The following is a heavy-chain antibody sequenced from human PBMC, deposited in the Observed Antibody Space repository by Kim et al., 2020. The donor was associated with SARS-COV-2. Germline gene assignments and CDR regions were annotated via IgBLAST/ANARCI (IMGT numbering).Heavy chain of an antibody. D-gene: IGHD5-12*01. V-gene: IGHV4-39*01. CDR1: GGSISSSSYY. CDR3: ARHFATFKPPLADTTLDY. J-gene: IGHJ4*02. Sequence: SETLSLTCTVSGGSISSSSYYWGWIRQPPGKGLEWIGSIYYSGSTYYNPSLKSRVTISVDTSKNQFSLKLSSVTAADTAVYYCARHFATFKPPLADTTLDYWGQGTLVTVSS. CDR2: IYYSGST.